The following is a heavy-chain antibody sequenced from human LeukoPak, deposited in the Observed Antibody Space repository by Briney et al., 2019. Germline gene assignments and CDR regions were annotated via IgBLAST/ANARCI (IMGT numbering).Heavy chain of an antibody. D-gene: IGHD5-18*01. V-gene: IGHV3-7*04. CDR3: ARGTAVALSPFDY. CDR2: IKQGGSEK. CDR1: GFTFSSYW. J-gene: IGHJ4*02. Sequence: PGGSLRLSCAASGFTFSSYWMTWVRQAPGKGLEWVANIKQGGSEKYYVNSVKGRFTISRDNAKNSLYLQMNSLRAEDTAVYYCARGTAVALSPFDYWGQGTLVTVSS.